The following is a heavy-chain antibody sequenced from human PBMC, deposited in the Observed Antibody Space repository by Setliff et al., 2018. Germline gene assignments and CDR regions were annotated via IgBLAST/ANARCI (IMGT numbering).Heavy chain of an antibody. CDR3: FGAGTCSY. V-gene: IGHV3-43*02. J-gene: IGHJ4*02. D-gene: IGHD3-10*01. CDR2: IDGLGTIT. CDR1: GFTFDDFA. Sequence: PGGSLRLSCAASGFTFDDFAMHWVRQPPGKGLEWVSRIDGLGTITHYADSVKGRFTISRDNARNSLSLQMNSLRTEDTAVYYCFGAGTCSYWGQGTLVTVS.